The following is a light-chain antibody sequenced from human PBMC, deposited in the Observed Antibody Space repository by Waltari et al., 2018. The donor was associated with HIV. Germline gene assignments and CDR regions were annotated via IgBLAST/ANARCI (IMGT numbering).Light chain of an antibody. Sequence: SFELTQDPAVSVALGQKVRITCRGDRLRRYYASWYQQKPGQAPVVVVYGDNKRPSGIADRLSGSSVGETASLTITGAQAEDEGDYYCKSRDSRGDQYVFGPGTKVTVL. J-gene: IGLJ1*01. CDR3: KSRDSRGDQYV. CDR1: RLRRYY. V-gene: IGLV3-19*01. CDR2: GDN.